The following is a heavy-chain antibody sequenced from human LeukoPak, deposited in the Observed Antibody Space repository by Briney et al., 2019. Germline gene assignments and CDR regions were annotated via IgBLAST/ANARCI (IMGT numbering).Heavy chain of an antibody. D-gene: IGHD3-22*01. J-gene: IGHJ4*02. V-gene: IGHV3-30-3*01. Sequence: GGSLRLSCAASGFTFSSYNMNWVRQAPGKGLEWVAVISYDGSNKYYADSVKGRFTISRDNSKTTLYLQMNSLRAEDTAVYYCARSDRGYYYDYWGQGTLVTVSS. CDR3: ARSDRGYYYDY. CDR1: GFTFSSYN. CDR2: ISYDGSNK.